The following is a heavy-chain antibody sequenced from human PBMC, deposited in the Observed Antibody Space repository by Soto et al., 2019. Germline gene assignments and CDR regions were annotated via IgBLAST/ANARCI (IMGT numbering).Heavy chain of an antibody. CDR1: GFTFSNAW. J-gene: IGHJ6*02. CDR2: IKSKTDGGTT. CDR3: TTDERGDYYYYGMDV. D-gene: IGHD3-16*01. V-gene: IGHV3-15*01. Sequence: KPGGSLRLSCAASGFTFSNAWMSWVRQAPGKGLEWVGRIKSKTDGGTTDYAAPVKGRFTISRDDSKNTLYLQMNSLKTEDTAVYYCTTDERGDYYYYGMDVWGQGTTVTVSS.